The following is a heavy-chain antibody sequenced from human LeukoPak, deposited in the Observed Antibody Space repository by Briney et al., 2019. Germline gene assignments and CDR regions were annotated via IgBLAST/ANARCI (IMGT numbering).Heavy chain of an antibody. D-gene: IGHD3-10*01. V-gene: IGHV4-39*01. CDR3: ASVRRGFGESSKYYSYYYMDV. Sequence: SETLSLTCTVSGGSISSSSYYWGWIRQPPGKGLEWIGSIYYSGSTYYNPSLKSRVTISVDTSKNQLSLKLSAVTAADTAVYYCASVRRGFGESSKYYSYYYMDVWGNGTTVPVS. CDR2: IYYSGST. CDR1: GGSISSSSYY. J-gene: IGHJ6*03.